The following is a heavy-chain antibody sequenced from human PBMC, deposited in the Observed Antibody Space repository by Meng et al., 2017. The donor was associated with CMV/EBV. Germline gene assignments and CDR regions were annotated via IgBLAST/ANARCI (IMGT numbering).Heavy chain of an antibody. CDR2: ISSSSSYI. CDR3: AREGYCSSTSCYPSDAFDI. D-gene: IGHD2-2*01. J-gene: IGHJ3*02. CDR1: GFTFSSYS. V-gene: IGHV3-21*01. Sequence: GSLRLSCAASGFTFSSYSMNWVRQAPGKGLEWVSSISSSSSYIYYADSVKGRFTISRDNAKNSLYLQMNSLRAEDTAVYYCAREGYCSSTSCYPSDAFDIWGQGTMVTVSS.